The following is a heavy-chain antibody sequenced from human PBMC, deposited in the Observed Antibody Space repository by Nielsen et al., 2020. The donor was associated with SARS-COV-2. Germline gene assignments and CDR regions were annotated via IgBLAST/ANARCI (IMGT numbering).Heavy chain of an antibody. Sequence: SETLSLTCAVYGGSFSGYYWSWIRQPPGKGLEWIGYIYYSGSTNYNPSLKSRVTISVDTSKNQFSLKLSSVTAADTAVYYCARGRAFAAARPVDYWGQGTLVTVSS. CDR2: IYYSGST. CDR3: ARGRAFAAARPVDY. CDR1: GGSFSGYY. J-gene: IGHJ4*02. D-gene: IGHD6-6*01. V-gene: IGHV4-59*12.